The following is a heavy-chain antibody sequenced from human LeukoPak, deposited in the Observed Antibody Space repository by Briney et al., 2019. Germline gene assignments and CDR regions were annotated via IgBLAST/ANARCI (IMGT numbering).Heavy chain of an antibody. CDR1: GYTFTGYY. CDR2: INPNSGGT. J-gene: IGHJ4*02. CDR3: ARDIVGANPPRGY. V-gene: IGHV1-2*02. D-gene: IGHD1-26*01. Sequence: ASVKVSCKASGYTFTGYYMHWVRQAPGQGLEWMGWINPNSGGTNYAQKFQGRVTMTRDTSISTAYMELSRLRSDDTAVYYCARDIVGANPPRGYWGQGTLVTVSS.